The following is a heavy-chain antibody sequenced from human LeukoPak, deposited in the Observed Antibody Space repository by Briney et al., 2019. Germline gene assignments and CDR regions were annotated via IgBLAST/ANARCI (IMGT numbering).Heavy chain of an antibody. CDR1: GFTFSSYA. D-gene: IGHD2-15*01. CDR3: AKARYCSGGSCYSDY. CDR2: ISGSGGST. J-gene: IGHJ4*02. Sequence: GGSLRLSCAASGFTFSSYAMSWVRQAPGKGLEWVSAISGSGGSTYYADSVKGRFTISRDNSKNMLYLQMNSLRAGDTAVYYCAKARYCSGGSCYSDYWGQGTLVTVSS. V-gene: IGHV3-23*01.